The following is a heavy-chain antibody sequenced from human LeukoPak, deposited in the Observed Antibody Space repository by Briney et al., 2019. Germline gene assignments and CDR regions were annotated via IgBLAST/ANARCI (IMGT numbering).Heavy chain of an antibody. V-gene: IGHV3-23*01. D-gene: IGHD3-10*01. Sequence: GGSLRLSCAASGFTFNNYALSWVRQAPGKGLEWVSAISGSGSSTYYADSVKGRLTISRDNSKNTLYLQMNSLRAEDTAIYYCAKDLRTSGSYPYYFDYWGQGTLVTVSS. CDR3: AKDLRTSGSYPYYFDY. CDR2: ISGSGSST. CDR1: GFTFNNYA. J-gene: IGHJ4*02.